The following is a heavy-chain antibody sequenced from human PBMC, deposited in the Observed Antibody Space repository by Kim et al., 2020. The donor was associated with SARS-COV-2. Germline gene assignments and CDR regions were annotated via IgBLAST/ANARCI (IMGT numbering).Heavy chain of an antibody. V-gene: IGHV3-33*01. CDR1: GFTFSSFG. D-gene: IGHD2-15*01. CDR2: IWYYDGSDK. J-gene: IGHJ5*02. CDR3: ARVGGNAIRGWFDP. Sequence: GGSLRLSCAASGFTFSSFGMHWVRQAPGKGLEWVAVIWYYDGSDKYYADSVKGRFTISRDNSKNTLFLQMNSLRAEDTAVYYCARVGGNAIRGWFDPWGQGTLVTVSS.